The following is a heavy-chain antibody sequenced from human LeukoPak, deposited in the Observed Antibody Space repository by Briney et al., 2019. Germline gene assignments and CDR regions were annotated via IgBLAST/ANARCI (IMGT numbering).Heavy chain of an antibody. Sequence: GVSLRLSCAASGFTFSSYAMSWVRQAPGKGLEWVSAISGSGGSTYYADSVKGRFTISRDNSKNTLYLQMNSLRAEDTAVYYCAKLSPAPWSGYSAPDYWGQGTLVTVSS. CDR1: GFTFSSYA. V-gene: IGHV3-23*01. D-gene: IGHD3-3*01. CDR3: AKLSPAPWSGYSAPDY. CDR2: ISGSGGST. J-gene: IGHJ4*02.